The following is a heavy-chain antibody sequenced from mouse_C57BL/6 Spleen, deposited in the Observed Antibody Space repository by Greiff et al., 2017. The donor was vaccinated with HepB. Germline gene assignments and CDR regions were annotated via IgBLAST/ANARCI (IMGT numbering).Heavy chain of an antibody. CDR3: ARNSPWFAY. CDR1: GFTFSDYG. CDR2: ISSGSSTI. J-gene: IGHJ3*01. V-gene: IGHV5-17*01. D-gene: IGHD2-12*01. Sequence: EVKLMESGGGLVKPGGSLKLSCAASGFTFSDYGMHWVRQAPEKGLEWVAYISSGSSTIYYADTVKGRFTISRDNAKNTLVLQMTSLRSEDTAMYYCARNSPWFAYWGQGTLVTVSA.